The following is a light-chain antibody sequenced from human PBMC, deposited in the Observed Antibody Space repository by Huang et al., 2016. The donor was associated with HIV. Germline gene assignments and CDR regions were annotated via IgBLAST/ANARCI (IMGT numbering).Light chain of an antibody. CDR3: QQHSYWPIT. J-gene: IGKJ5*01. CDR2: DAS. CDR1: QSVSTF. V-gene: IGKV3-11*01. Sequence: DIVLTQSPATLSLSPGERATVSCRASQSVSTFLAWYQHKPGQAPRLLIFDASNMAAVVPARFSGTGSGTDFTLTISSLEPSDVAVYYCQQHSYWPITFGRGTRLEI.